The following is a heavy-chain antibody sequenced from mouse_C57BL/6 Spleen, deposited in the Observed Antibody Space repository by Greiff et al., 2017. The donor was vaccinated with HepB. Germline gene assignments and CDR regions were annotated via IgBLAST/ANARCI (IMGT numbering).Heavy chain of an antibody. Sequence: DVKLVESGGGLVKPGGSLKLSCAASGFTFSSYAMSWVRQTPEKRLEWVATISDGGSYTYYPDNVKGRFTISRDNAKNNLYLQMSHLKSEDTAMYYCARDRHYYGRSYWYFDVWGTGTRSPSPQ. CDR2: ISDGGSYT. J-gene: IGHJ1*03. CDR1: GFTFSSYA. CDR3: ARDRHYYGRSYWYFDV. V-gene: IGHV5-4*01. D-gene: IGHD1-1*01.